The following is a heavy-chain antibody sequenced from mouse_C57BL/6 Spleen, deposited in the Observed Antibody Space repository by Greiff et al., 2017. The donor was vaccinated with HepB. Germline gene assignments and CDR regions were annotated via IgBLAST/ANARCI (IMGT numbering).Heavy chain of an antibody. V-gene: IGHV7-3*01. CDR2: IRNKANGYTT. Sequence: EVHLVESGGGLVQPGGSLSLSCAASGFTFTDYYMSWVRQPPGKALEWLGFIRNKANGYTTEYSASVKGRFTISRDNSQSILYLQMNALRAEDSATYYCARSPSYEGYFYWYFDVWGTGTTVTVSS. D-gene: IGHD2-3*01. CDR1: GFTFTDYY. J-gene: IGHJ1*03. CDR3: ARSPSYEGYFYWYFDV.